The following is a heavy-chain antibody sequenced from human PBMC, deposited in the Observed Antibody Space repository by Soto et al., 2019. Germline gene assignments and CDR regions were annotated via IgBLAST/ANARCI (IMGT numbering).Heavy chain of an antibody. V-gene: IGHV3-23*01. CDR1: GFTFSSHA. Sequence: GGSLRLSCAASGFTFSSHAMILVRQSPGKGLEWVSAISGSGGSTYYADSVKGRFTISRDNSKNTLYLQMNSLRAEDTAVYYCAKFLYSSSWYTYYYYYGMDVWGQGTTVTVSS. D-gene: IGHD6-13*01. CDR3: AKFLYSSSWYTYYYYYGMDV. J-gene: IGHJ6*02. CDR2: ISGSGGST.